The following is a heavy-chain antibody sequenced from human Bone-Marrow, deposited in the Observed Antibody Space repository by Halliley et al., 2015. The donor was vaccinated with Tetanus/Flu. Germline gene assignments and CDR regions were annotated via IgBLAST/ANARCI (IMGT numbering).Heavy chain of an antibody. V-gene: IGHV3-66*01. D-gene: IGHD1-1*01. CDR3: TRTNNQLGDY. J-gene: IGHJ4*02. CDR2: IYSGGNT. Sequence: RGLEWVSLIYSGGNTYYADSVKGRFTISRDSSKNTLYLQMNDLRAEDTAVYYCTRTNNQLGDYWGQGTLVTVSS.